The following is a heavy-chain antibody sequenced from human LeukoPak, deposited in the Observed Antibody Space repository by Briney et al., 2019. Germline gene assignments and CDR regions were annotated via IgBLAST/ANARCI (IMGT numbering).Heavy chain of an antibody. V-gene: IGHV4-39*07. D-gene: IGHD3-3*01. CDR3: ARDFWSGHNWFDP. CDR1: GGSISSSSYY. J-gene: IGHJ5*02. CDR2: IYYSGST. Sequence: PSETLSLTCTVSGGSISSSSYYWGWIRQPPGKGLEWIGSIYYSGSTYYSPSLKSRVTISVDTSKNQFSLKLSSVTAADTAVYYCARDFWSGHNWFDPWGQGTLVTVSS.